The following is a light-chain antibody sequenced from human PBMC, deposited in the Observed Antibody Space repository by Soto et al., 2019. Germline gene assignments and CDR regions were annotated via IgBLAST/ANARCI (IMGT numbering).Light chain of an antibody. CDR3: QQYGSSLTWT. J-gene: IGKJ1*01. Sequence: EIVLTQSPGTLSLSPGERATLSCRASQSVSSSYLAWYQQKPGQAPRLLIYGASSRATGIPDRFSGSGSGTDFPLTISTLEPEDFAVYYCQQYGSSLTWTFGQGTKVEIK. CDR1: QSVSSSY. V-gene: IGKV3-20*01. CDR2: GAS.